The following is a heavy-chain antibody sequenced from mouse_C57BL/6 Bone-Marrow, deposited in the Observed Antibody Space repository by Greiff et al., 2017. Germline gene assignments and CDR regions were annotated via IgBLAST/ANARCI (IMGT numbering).Heavy chain of an antibody. CDR1: GFSLTSYG. Sequence: VQLQQSGPGLVQPSQSLSITCTVSGFSLTSYGVHWVRQSPGKGLEWLGVIWSGGSTDYNAALISRLSISKDNSKSQVFFKMNSLQADDTAIYYCARRPSPFAYWGQGTLVTVSA. V-gene: IGHV2-2*01. CDR3: ARRPSPFAY. J-gene: IGHJ3*01. CDR2: IWSGGST.